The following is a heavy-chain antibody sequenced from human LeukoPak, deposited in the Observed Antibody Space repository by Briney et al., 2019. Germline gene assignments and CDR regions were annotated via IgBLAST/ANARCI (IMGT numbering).Heavy chain of an antibody. Sequence: PGGSLRLSCAASGFTFRNYWMSWVRQAPGKGLEWVANIKQDGSEKYYVDSVKGRFTISRDNAKNSLYLQMNSLRAEDTAVYYCAKYTLGYYGMDVWGQGTTVTVSS. D-gene: IGHD6-13*01. V-gene: IGHV3-7*01. CDR1: GFTFRNYW. J-gene: IGHJ6*02. CDR3: AKYTLGYYGMDV. CDR2: IKQDGSEK.